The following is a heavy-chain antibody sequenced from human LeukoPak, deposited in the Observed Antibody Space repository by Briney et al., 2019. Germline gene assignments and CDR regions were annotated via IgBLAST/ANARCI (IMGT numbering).Heavy chain of an antibody. D-gene: IGHD4-11*01. CDR3: ARGRGTVTTHYYYYGMDV. CDR2: IIPILGIA. V-gene: IGHV1-69*04. CDR1: GGTFSSYA. J-gene: IGHJ6*02. Sequence: SVKVSCKASGGTFSSYAISWVRQAPGQGLEWMGRIIPILGIANYAQKFQGRVTITADKSTSTAYMELSSLRSEDTAVYYCARGRGTVTTHYYYYGMDVWGQGTTVTVAS.